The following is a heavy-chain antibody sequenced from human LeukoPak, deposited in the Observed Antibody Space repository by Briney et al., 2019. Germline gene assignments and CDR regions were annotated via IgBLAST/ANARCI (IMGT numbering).Heavy chain of an antibody. CDR2: IKQDGSEK. V-gene: IGHV3-7*01. J-gene: IGHJ4*02. CDR3: ARDTQGSGWYVDY. D-gene: IGHD6-19*01. Sequence: GGPRGSSCAPPDSTLSSIWMSWARRAQGRGREGVASIKQDGSEKYYVDSVKGRFTISRDNAKNSLYLQMNSLRAEDTAVYYCARDTQGSGWYVDYWGQGTLVTVSS. CDR1: DSTLSSIW.